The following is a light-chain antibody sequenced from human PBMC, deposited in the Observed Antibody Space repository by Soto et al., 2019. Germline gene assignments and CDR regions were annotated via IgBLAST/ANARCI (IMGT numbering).Light chain of an antibody. J-gene: IGKJ1*01. CDR1: ESISTW. CDR3: QQYSRLCS. CDR2: GAS. Sequence: DIQLTPSHSSLSASVGDRVTITCRASESISTWLAWYQRKPGKAPKLLIYGASSVESGVPPRFSGDGSGTEFTLTISSLQRDDFGIYYCQQYSRLCSFGQGTKVDIK. V-gene: IGKV1-5*03.